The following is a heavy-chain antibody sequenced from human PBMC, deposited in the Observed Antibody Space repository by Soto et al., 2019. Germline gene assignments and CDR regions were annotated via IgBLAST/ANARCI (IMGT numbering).Heavy chain of an antibody. V-gene: IGHV4-31*03. CDR3: ARDAKARVAFDI. Sequence: SETLSLTCTVSGGSISSGGYYWSWIRQHPGKGLEWIGYIYYSGSTYYNPSLKSRVTISVDTSKNQFSLKLSSVTAADTAVYYCARDAKARVAFDIWGQGTMVTVSS. CDR1: GGSISSGGYY. J-gene: IGHJ3*02. CDR2: IYYSGST.